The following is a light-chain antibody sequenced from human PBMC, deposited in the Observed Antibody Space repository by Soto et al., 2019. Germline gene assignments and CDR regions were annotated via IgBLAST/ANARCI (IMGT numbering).Light chain of an antibody. J-gene: IGLJ2*01. Sequence: QSALPQPASVSGSPGQSITISCTGTSSDVGTYNHVSWYQQHPGKAPKLMIYEVRNRPSGVSNRFSGSKSGNTASLTISGLQAEDEADYYCSSYTSTSTYVVFGGGTKVTVL. CDR2: EVR. CDR3: SSYTSTSTYVV. CDR1: SSDVGTYNH. V-gene: IGLV2-14*01.